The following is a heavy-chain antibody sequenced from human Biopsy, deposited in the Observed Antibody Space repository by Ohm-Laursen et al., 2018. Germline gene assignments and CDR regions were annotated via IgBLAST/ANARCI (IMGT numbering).Heavy chain of an antibody. J-gene: IGHJ5*02. V-gene: IGHV4-59*07. Sequence: SDTQSLTCSVSGGSIISYYWTWIRQPPGKGLEWIGHVYNGGITNYNPSLKSRVTISKDTSKNQFSLQVNSVTAADTAVYYCARTPRDSFWSGSYKRGLWFDPWGQGTLVIVSS. CDR2: VYNGGIT. D-gene: IGHD3-3*01. CDR3: ARTPRDSFWSGSYKRGLWFDP. CDR1: GGSIISYY.